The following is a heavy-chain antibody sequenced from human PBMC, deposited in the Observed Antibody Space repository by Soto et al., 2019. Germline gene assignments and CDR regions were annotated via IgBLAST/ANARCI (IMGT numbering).Heavy chain of an antibody. CDR2: IFYSGSF. Sequence: PSETLSLTCTVSGGSISSGTSYWSWIRQRPGKGLEWIGYIFYSGSFYYTPSLRGRVMILADTSKNQFTLRLSSVTAADTAVYYCARAPEISSNRGVALPYLFACSRQRALDIGSS. D-gene: IGHD6-6*01. CDR3: ARAPEISSNRGVALPYLFAC. V-gene: IGHV4-31*03. CDR1: GGSISSGTSY. J-gene: IGHJ4*02.